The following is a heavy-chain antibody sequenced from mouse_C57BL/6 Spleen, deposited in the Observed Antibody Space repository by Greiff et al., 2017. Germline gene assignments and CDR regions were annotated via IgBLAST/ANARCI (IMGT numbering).Heavy chain of an antibody. V-gene: IGHV1-55*01. CDR3: ARRDHYDGSYYFDY. Sequence: QVQLQQSGAELVKPGASVKMSCKASGYTFTSYWITWVKQRPGQGLEWIGDIYPGSGSTNYNEKFKSKATLTVDTSSSTAYMQLSSLTSDDSSVYYCARRDHYDGSYYFDYGGQGTTLTVAS. D-gene: IGHD1-1*01. CDR1: GYTFTSYW. J-gene: IGHJ2*01. CDR2: IYPGSGST.